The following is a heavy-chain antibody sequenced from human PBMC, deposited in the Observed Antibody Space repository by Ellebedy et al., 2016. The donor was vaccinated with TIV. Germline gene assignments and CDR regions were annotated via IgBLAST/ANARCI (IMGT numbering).Heavy chain of an antibody. V-gene: IGHV4-59*08. Sequence: MPSETLSLTCTVSGGSISSYYWSWIRQPPGKGLEWIGYIYYSGSTNYNPSLKIRVTISVYTSKNQFSLKLSSVTAADTAVYYCARHRYSSSWYDYYYGMDVWGQGTTVTVSS. CDR1: GGSISSYY. CDR2: IYYSGST. D-gene: IGHD6-13*01. CDR3: ARHRYSSSWYDYYYGMDV. J-gene: IGHJ6*02.